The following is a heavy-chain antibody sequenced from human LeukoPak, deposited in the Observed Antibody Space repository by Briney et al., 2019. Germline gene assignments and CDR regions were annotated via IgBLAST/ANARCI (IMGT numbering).Heavy chain of an antibody. J-gene: IGHJ4*02. CDR3: AREDSGSAFDY. V-gene: IGHV4-39*02. D-gene: IGHD1-26*01. CDR1: GGSISSSYSY. CDR2: IYYSGST. Sequence: SETLSLTCTVSGGSISSSYSYWGWIRQPPGKGLEWIGNIYYSGSTYYNPSLKSRVTISVDTSKNHFSLKLSSVTAADTAVYYCAREDSGSAFDYWGQGTLVTVSS.